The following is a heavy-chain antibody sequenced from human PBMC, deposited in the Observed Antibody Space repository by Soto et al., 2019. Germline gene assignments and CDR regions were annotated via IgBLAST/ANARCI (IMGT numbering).Heavy chain of an antibody. V-gene: IGHV3-48*02. CDR2: ISGSGDTI. J-gene: IGHJ4*02. D-gene: IGHD5-12*01. CDR1: GFTLSRYS. Sequence: EVQLVESGGGLVQPGGSLSVSCAASGFTLSRYSMNWVRQAPGKGLEWLSYISGSGDTIYYADSVKGRFTISRDNAKHSLYPQMNSLRDDDTPVYFCAGGGVTTIFGDSWGQGTLVTVSS. CDR3: AGGGVTTIFGDS.